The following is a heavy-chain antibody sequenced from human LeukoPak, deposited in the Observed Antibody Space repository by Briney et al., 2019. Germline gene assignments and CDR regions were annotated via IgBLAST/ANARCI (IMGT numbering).Heavy chain of an antibody. CDR2: IKKDGSEQ. Sequence: GGSLRLFCAASGFTFSSNWMSWVRQAPGKGLEWVANIKKDGSEQYYVDSVKGRFTISRDNAKNSVYLQMNSLRVEDTAVYYCAPYWYGSGTSLGYWGQGTLVTVSS. D-gene: IGHD3-10*01. V-gene: IGHV3-7*01. CDR3: APYWYGSGTSLGY. CDR1: GFTFSSNW. J-gene: IGHJ4*02.